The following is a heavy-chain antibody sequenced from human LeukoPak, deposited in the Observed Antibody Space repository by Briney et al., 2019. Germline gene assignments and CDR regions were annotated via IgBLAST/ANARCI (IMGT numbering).Heavy chain of an antibody. D-gene: IGHD3-10*01. V-gene: IGHV3-23*01. CDR3: AIGLGMVSSATRTHDY. Sequence: GGSLRLSCAASGFTFTKYAMSWGRQAPGKGLEWVSTIFHIDGITDYADSVKGRFAISRDNSNNMVYLQMNTLRAEDMAVNYCAIGLGMVSSATRTHDYWGEGTLVTVSS. CDR2: IFHIDGIT. CDR1: GFTFTKYA. J-gene: IGHJ4*02.